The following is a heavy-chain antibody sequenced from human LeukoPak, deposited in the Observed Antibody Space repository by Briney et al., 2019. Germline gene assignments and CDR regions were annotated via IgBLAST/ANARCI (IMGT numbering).Heavy chain of an antibody. Sequence: GASVKVSCQVSGYTLTEISMHWVRQAPGQGLEGMGGFNPEDVETIYARSFQGRLTVTEDTSTDTAYMELSSLRAEDTAMYYCATEIVGYGDVHYFDSWGQGTLVTVSS. V-gene: IGHV1-24*01. CDR3: ATEIVGYGDVHYFDS. CDR2: FNPEDVET. CDR1: GYTLTEIS. D-gene: IGHD4-17*01. J-gene: IGHJ4*02.